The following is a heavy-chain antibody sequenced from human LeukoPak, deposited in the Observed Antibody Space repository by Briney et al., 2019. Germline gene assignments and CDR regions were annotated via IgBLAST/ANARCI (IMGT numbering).Heavy chain of an antibody. V-gene: IGHV3-21*06. J-gene: IGHJ4*02. CDR1: GFTFSLFS. CDR2: ISSSNSQT. Sequence: PGGSLRLSCAASGFTFSLFSMNWVRQAPGKGLEWVSYISSSNSQTYYADSVQGRFTISRDNAKNSLYLQMNSLRAEDTAVYYCARIRDGDLRVADYWGQGTLVTVSS. D-gene: IGHD4-17*01. CDR3: ARIRDGDLRVADY.